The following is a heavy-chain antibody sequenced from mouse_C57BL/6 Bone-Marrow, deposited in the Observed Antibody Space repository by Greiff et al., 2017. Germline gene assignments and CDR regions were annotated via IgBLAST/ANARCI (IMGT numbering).Heavy chain of an antibody. D-gene: IGHD1-1*01. Sequence: QVQLQQPGAELVMPGASVKLSCKASGYTFTSYWMHWVKQRPGQGLEWIGEIDPSDSYTNYNQKFKGKSTLTVDKSSSTAYMQLSSLTSEDSAVYYCARDYYGSSYDARDYWGQGTSVTVSS. CDR2: IDPSDSYT. CDR3: ARDYYGSSYDARDY. V-gene: IGHV1-69*01. J-gene: IGHJ4*01. CDR1: GYTFTSYW.